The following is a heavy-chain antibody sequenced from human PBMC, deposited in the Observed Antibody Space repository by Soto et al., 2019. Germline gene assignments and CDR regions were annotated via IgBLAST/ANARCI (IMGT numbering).Heavy chain of an antibody. CDR1: GGSISSGGYY. D-gene: IGHD6-13*01. J-gene: IGHJ6*02. V-gene: IGHV4-31*03. CDR2: IYYSGST. Sequence: QVQLQESGPGLVKPSQTLSVTCTVSGGSISSGGYYWSWIRQHPGKGLEWIGYIYYSGSTYYNPSLKSRVTISVDTSKNQFSLKLSSVTAADTAVYYCARAGIAAAGTSYYYYGMDVWGQGTTVTVSS. CDR3: ARAGIAAAGTSYYYYGMDV.